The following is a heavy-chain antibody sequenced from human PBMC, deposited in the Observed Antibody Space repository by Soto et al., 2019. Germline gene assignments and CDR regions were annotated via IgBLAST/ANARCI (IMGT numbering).Heavy chain of an antibody. D-gene: IGHD3-9*01. V-gene: IGHV1-3*01. CDR2: INAGNGNT. CDR3: ASYPLHEILTGYYDY. J-gene: IGHJ4*02. Sequence: ASVKVSCKASGYTFTSYAMHWVRQAPGQRLEWMGWINAGNGNTKYSQKFQGRVTITRDTSASTAYMELSSLRSEDTAVYYCASYPLHEILTGYYDYWGQGTLVTVSS. CDR1: GYTFTSYA.